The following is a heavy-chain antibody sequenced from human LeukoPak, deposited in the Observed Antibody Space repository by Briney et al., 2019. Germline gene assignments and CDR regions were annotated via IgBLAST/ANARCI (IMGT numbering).Heavy chain of an antibody. Sequence: ASVTVSCKASGYTFTGYFMHWVRQAPGQGLEWMGWINPNSGGTNYAQKFQGRVTMTRDTSISTAYMELSRLRSDDTAVYYCARDPGIAVAGTSYYFDYWGQGTLVTVSS. CDR1: GYTFTGYF. D-gene: IGHD6-19*01. CDR2: INPNSGGT. V-gene: IGHV1-2*02. CDR3: ARDPGIAVAGTSYYFDY. J-gene: IGHJ4*02.